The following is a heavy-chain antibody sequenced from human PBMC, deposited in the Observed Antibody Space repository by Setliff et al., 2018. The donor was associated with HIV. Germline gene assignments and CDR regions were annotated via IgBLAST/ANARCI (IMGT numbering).Heavy chain of an antibody. J-gene: IGHJ6*03. Sequence: SETLSLTCTVSGGSITSSYWSWIRQPAGKGLEWIGRIYTSGSTNYNPSLKSRVTMSIDTSKKQFSLKLASVTAADTAVYYCARHLEYRGAYYYYYMDVWGKGTTVTVSS. D-gene: IGHD2-2*02. CDR1: GGSITSSY. V-gene: IGHV4-4*07. CDR3: ARHLEYRGAYYYYYMDV. CDR2: IYTSGST.